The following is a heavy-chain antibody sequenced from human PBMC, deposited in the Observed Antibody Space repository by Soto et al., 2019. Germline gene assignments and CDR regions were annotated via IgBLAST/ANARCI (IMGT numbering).Heavy chain of an antibody. CDR1: GASISSSY. J-gene: IGHJ4*02. V-gene: IGHV4-59*12. CDR2: VYFTGTT. D-gene: IGHD6-13*01. Sequence: SETLSLTCTVSGASISSSYWSWIRQPPGKGLEWIGNVYFTGTTIYNPSLKSRVTMSVGTYKDQFFLKLTSVTAADTAVYYCARYRREAVAGYTLDNWGQGILVTVSS. CDR3: ARYRREAVAGYTLDN.